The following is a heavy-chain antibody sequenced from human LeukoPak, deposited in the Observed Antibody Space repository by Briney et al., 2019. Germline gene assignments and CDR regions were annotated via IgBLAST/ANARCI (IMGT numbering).Heavy chain of an antibody. V-gene: IGHV4-39*07. CDR3: ARALYGSGSYFPNYFDY. CDR1: GGSISSNSDY. D-gene: IGHD3-10*01. CDR2: IYYSGST. J-gene: IGHJ4*02. Sequence: SETLSLTCTVSGGSISSNSDYWGWIRQPPGKGPEWIGTIYYSGSTNYNPSLKSRVTISVDTSKNQFSLKLSSVTAADTAVYYCARALYGSGSYFPNYFDYWGQGTLITVSS.